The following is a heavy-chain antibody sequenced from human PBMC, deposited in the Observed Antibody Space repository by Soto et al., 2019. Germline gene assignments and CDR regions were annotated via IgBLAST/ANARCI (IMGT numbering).Heavy chain of an antibody. CDR1: GFTLGSYA. V-gene: IGHV3-23*01. CDR2: IGPNGSSR. J-gene: IGHJ4*02. CDR3: AKLYYYDSTGYFSHFDN. D-gene: IGHD3-22*01. Sequence: PGGSLRLSCAASGFTLGSYAMGWVRQAPGKGLEWVSSIGPNGSSRKYADSVKGRFTISRDNFENTLYLQINSLRAEDTALYYCAKLYYYDSTGYFSHFDNRGQGTLVTVSS.